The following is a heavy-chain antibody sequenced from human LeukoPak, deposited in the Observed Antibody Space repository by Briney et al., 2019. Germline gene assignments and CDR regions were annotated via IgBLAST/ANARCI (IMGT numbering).Heavy chain of an antibody. CDR2: IDKTTYPT. Sequence: GGSLRLSCAASEFIFSDYAMGWVRQAPGKGLEWVSTIDKTTYPTFYADSVKGRFTISRDNSKNTLYLQMNSLRTEDTAVYFCAKFEGATIPGWFNDYWGQGILVTASS. CDR1: EFIFSDYA. D-gene: IGHD6-19*01. CDR3: AKFEGATIPGWFNDY. J-gene: IGHJ4*02. V-gene: IGHV3-23*05.